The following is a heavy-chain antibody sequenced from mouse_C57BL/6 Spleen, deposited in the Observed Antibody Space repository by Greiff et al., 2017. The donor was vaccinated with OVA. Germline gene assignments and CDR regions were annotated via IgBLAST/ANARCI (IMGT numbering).Heavy chain of an antibody. CDR2: ISYDGSN. Sequence: EVQLVESGPGLVKPSQSLSLTCSVTGYSITSGYYWNWIRQFPGNKLEWMGYISYDGSNNYNPSLKNRISITRDTSKNQFFLKLNSVTTEDTATYYCARTDYDYDWFAYWGQGTLVTVSA. CDR3: ARTDYDYDWFAY. CDR1: GYSITSGYY. V-gene: IGHV3-6*01. J-gene: IGHJ3*01. D-gene: IGHD2-4*01.